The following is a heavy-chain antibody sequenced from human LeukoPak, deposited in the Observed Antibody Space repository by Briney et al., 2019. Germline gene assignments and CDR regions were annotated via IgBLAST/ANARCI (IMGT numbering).Heavy chain of an antibody. CDR2: ISSSSSYI. D-gene: IGHD3-22*01. CDR3: ARDGSVTMKNY. V-gene: IGHV3-21*01. J-gene: IGHJ4*02. Sequence: GGSLRLSCAASGFTFSSYSMNWVRQAPGKGLEWVSSISSSSSYIYHADSVKGRFTISRDNAKNSLYLQMNSLRAEDTAVYYCARDGSVTMKNYWGQGTLVTVSS. CDR1: GFTFSSYS.